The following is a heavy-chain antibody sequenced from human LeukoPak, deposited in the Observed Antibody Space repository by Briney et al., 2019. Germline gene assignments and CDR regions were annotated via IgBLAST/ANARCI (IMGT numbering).Heavy chain of an antibody. J-gene: IGHJ4*02. CDR1: GGSFSGYY. CDR2: INHSGST. CDR3: ASSILGYCRGGSCYPHY. D-gene: IGHD2-15*01. V-gene: IGHV4-34*01. Sequence: PSETLSLTCAVYGGSFSGYYWSWIRQPPGKGLEWIGEINHSGSTNYNPSLKSRVTISVDTSKNQFSLKLSSVTAADTAVYYCASSILGYCRGGSCYPHYWGQGTLVTVSS.